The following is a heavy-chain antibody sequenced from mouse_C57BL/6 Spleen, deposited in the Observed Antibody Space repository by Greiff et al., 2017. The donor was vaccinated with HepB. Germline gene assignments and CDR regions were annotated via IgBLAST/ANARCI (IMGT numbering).Heavy chain of an antibody. CDR3: ARGNSLYYYAMDY. CDR1: GYAFSSSW. J-gene: IGHJ4*01. D-gene: IGHD2-1*01. Sequence: QVQLQQSGPELVKPGASVKISCKASGYAFSSSWMNWVKQRPGKGLEWIGRIYPGDGDTNYNGKFKGKATLTADKSSSTAYMQLSSLTSEDSAVYFCARGNSLYYYAMDYWGQGTSVTVSS. V-gene: IGHV1-82*01. CDR2: IYPGDGDT.